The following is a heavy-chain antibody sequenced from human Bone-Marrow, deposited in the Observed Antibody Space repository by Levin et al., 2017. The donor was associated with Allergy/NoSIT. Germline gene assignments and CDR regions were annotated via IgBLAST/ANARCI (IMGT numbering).Heavy chain of an antibody. Sequence: KPGESLKISCKASGYRFTKYDIHWVRQAAGQGPEWMGWMSPSTGNTDYAQKFQGRVIMTKNTSTSTAYMELSGLTSEDTALYYCARGNRLAEWLFEGNWFDSWGQGTLVTVSS. CDR2: MSPSTGNT. J-gene: IGHJ5*01. CDR1: GYRFTKYD. V-gene: IGHV1-8*01. CDR3: ARGNRLAEWLFEGNWFDS. D-gene: IGHD3-3*01.